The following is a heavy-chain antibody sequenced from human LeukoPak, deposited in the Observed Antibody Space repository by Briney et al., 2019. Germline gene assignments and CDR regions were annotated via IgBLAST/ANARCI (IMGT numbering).Heavy chain of an antibody. V-gene: IGHV3-23*01. CDR3: AKDRLLNCRGDCYIFDY. D-gene: IGHD2-21*02. CDR1: GFTFSSYA. Sequence: GGSLRLSCVVSGFTFSSYAMSWVRQAPGKGLEWVSSISGSGDSTFYADSVKGRFSISRDNSKNTLYLQVNGLRTEDTAVYYCAKDRLLNCRGDCYIFDYWGQGTVVTVSS. J-gene: IGHJ4*02. CDR2: ISGSGDST.